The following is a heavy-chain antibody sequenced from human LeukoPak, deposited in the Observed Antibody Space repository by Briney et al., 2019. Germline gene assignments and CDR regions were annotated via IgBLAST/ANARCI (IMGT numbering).Heavy chain of an antibody. J-gene: IGHJ4*02. V-gene: IGHV1-2*02. Sequence: ASVKVSCKASGYTFTGYYMHWVRQAPGQGLEWMGWINPNSGGTNYAQKFQGRVTMTRDTSISTAYMELSGLRSDDTAVYYCARDRYYDSSGYSFDHWGQGTLVTVSS. CDR3: ARDRYYDSSGYSFDH. CDR1: GYTFTGYY. D-gene: IGHD3-22*01. CDR2: INPNSGGT.